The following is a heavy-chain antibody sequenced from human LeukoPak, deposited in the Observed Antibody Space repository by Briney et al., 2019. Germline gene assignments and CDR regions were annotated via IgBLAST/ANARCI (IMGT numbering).Heavy chain of an antibody. Sequence: TGGSLRLSCAASGFSFSDSYMSWIRQPPGKGLEWIGEINHSGSTNYNPSLKSRVTISVDTSKNQFSLKLSSVTAADTAVYYCARDSRSWSRSFDYWGQGTLVTVSS. CDR3: ARDSRSWSRSFDY. D-gene: IGHD6-13*01. J-gene: IGHJ4*02. CDR1: GFSFSDSY. V-gene: IGHV4-34*01. CDR2: INHSGST.